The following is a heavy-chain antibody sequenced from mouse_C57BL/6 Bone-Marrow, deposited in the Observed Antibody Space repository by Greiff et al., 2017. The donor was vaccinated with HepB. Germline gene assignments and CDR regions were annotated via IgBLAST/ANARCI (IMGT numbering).Heavy chain of an antibody. V-gene: IGHV1-36*01. D-gene: IGHD2-5*01. CDR2: VYPYNGGT. CDR3: TRETYYSNYNYFDS. Sequence: EVQLQQSGPVLVKPGPSVKISCKASGFTFTDYYMHWVKQSHGKSLEWIGLVYPYNGGTSYNQKFKGKATLTVDTSSSTAYIELNSLTSEDSAVYYCTRETYYSNYNYFDSWGQGTTLTVSS. CDR1: GFTFTDYY. J-gene: IGHJ2*01.